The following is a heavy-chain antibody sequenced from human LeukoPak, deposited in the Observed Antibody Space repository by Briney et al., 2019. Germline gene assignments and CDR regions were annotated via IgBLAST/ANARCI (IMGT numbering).Heavy chain of an antibody. CDR1: GFTFSSYG. Sequence: TGGSLRLSCAASGFTFSSYGMSWVRQAPGKGLECVSSISGSGGSTYYADSVKGRFTISRDNSKNMLYVQMNSLRAEDTAVYYCAKDYYYYYYMDVWGKGTTVTISS. CDR2: ISGSGGST. CDR3: AKDYYYYYYMDV. V-gene: IGHV3-23*01. J-gene: IGHJ6*03.